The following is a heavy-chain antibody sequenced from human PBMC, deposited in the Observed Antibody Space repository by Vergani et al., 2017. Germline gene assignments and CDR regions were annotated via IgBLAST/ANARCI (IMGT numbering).Heavy chain of an antibody. CDR2: ISWNSGSI. Sequence: EVQLVESGGGLVQPGRSLRLSCAASGFTFDDYAMHWVRQAPGKGLEWVSGISWNSGSIGYADSVKGRFTISRDNAKNSLYLQMNSLRSEDTALYYCAKGSHWFGWFDPWGQGTLVTVSS. D-gene: IGHD3-9*01. CDR1: GFTFDDYA. J-gene: IGHJ5*02. CDR3: AKGSHWFGWFDP. V-gene: IGHV3-9*01.